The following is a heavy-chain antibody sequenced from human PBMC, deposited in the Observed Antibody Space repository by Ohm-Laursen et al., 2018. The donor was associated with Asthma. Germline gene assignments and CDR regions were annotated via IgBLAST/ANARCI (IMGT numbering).Heavy chain of an antibody. V-gene: IGHV3-48*02. J-gene: IGHJ6*02. CDR2: ISSSSSTI. Sequence: SLRLSCAASGFTFSSYSMNWVRQAPGKGLEWVSYISSSSSTIYYADSVKGRITISRDNAKNSLYLQMNSLRDEDSAMYYCARDLVRTGYYGGTSHHGLDVWGQGTTVIVSS. CDR3: ARDLVRTGYYGGTSHHGLDV. CDR1: GFTFSSYS. D-gene: IGHD3-9*01.